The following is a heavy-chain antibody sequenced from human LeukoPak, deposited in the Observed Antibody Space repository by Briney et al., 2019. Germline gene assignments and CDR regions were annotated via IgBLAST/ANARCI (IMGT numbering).Heavy chain of an antibody. J-gene: IGHJ3*02. V-gene: IGHV3-73*01. CDR3: TSPHYYDSSGYYSKPHDAFDI. D-gene: IGHD3-22*01. CDR2: IRSKAKSYAT. Sequence: GGSLRPSCAASGFTFSGFAMHWGRQASGKGVGWVGRIRSKAKSYATAYAASVKGRFTISRDDSKNTAYLQMNSLKTEDTAVYYCTSPHYYDSSGYYSKPHDAFDIWGQGTMDTVSS. CDR1: GFTFSGFA.